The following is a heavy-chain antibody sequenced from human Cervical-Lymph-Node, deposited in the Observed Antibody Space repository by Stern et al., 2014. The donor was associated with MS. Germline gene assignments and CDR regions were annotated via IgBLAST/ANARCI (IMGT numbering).Heavy chain of an antibody. J-gene: IGHJ4*02. D-gene: IGHD3-16*01. Sequence: EVQLEESGGGLVQPGGSLSLSCAASGFTFSSYAMSWVRQAPGKGLEWVSAISGSGGSTYYADSVKGRFTISRDNSKNTLYLQMNSLRAEDTAVYYCAKDRSYDYVWGSLDYWGQGTLVTVSS. CDR2: ISGSGGST. V-gene: IGHV3-23*04. CDR3: AKDRSYDYVWGSLDY. CDR1: GFTFSSYA.